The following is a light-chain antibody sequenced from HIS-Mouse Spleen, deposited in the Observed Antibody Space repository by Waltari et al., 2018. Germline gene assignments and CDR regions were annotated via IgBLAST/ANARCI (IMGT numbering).Light chain of an antibody. V-gene: IGLV3-25*03. CDR2: KDS. J-gene: IGLJ2*01. Sequence: SYELTQPPSVSVSPGQTARITCSGDALPKQSAYLYQQKPGQAPVLVIYKDSERPPGIPERFSGSSSGTTVTLTISGVQAEDEADYYCQSADSSGTYVVFGGGTKLTVL. CDR1: ALPKQS. CDR3: QSADSSGTYVV.